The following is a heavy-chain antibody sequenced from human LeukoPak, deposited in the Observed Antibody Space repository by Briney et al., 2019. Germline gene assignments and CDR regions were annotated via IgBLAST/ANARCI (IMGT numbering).Heavy chain of an antibody. J-gene: IGHJ4*02. CDR1: GGSISSYY. D-gene: IGHD2-15*01. Sequence: SETLSLTCTVSGGSISSYYWSWIRQPPGKGLEWIGYFYYSGSTNYNPSLKSRVTISVDTSKNQFSLKLSSVTAADTAVYYCARGYCSGGSCYFDYGGQGTLVTVSS. V-gene: IGHV4-59*01. CDR3: ARGYCSGGSCYFDY. CDR2: FYYSGST.